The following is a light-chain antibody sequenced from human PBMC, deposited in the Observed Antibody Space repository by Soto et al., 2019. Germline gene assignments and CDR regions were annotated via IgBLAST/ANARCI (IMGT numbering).Light chain of an antibody. V-gene: IGKV3-15*01. Sequence: PRDRATLSCRSSQSVTSKYLAWYQQRPGQAPRLLIYGASTRATGIPARFSGSGSGTEFTLTISSLQSEDFAVYYCQQYNDWPPITFGQGTRLAIK. CDR3: QQYNDWPPIT. J-gene: IGKJ5*01. CDR1: QSVTSKY. CDR2: GAS.